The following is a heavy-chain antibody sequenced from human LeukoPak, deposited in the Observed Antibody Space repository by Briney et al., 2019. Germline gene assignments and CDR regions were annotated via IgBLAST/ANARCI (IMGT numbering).Heavy chain of an antibody. CDR1: GFTFSSYA. J-gene: IGHJ4*02. Sequence: GGALRLSCSASGFTFSSYAMHWVRQAPGKGREEVSAISSNGGRTYYADSVKGRFTISRDNSKNPLYLQMSSLRAEDTAVYYCVKGAMVRPPPFDYWGQGTLVTVSS. CDR2: ISSNGGRT. D-gene: IGHD3-10*01. CDR3: VKGAMVRPPPFDY. V-gene: IGHV3-64D*06.